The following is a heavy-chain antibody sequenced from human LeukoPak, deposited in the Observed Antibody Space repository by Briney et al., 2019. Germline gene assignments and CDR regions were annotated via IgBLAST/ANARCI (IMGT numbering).Heavy chain of an antibody. Sequence: ASVKVSCKASGGTFSSYAISWVRQATGQGLEWMGWISAYNGNTNYAQKLQGRVTMTTYTSTSTAYMELRSLRSDDTAVYYCARDKNSGWYGFDAFDIWGQGTMVTVSS. J-gene: IGHJ3*02. CDR3: ARDKNSGWYGFDAFDI. CDR1: GGTFSSYA. CDR2: ISAYNGNT. D-gene: IGHD6-19*01. V-gene: IGHV1-18*01.